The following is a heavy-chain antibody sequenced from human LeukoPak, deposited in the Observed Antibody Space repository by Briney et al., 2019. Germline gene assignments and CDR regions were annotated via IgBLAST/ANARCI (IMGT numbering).Heavy chain of an antibody. CDR1: GYTFTSYD. D-gene: IGHD3-10*01. CDR2: MNPNSGNT. V-gene: IGHV1-8*01. J-gene: IGHJ6*02. Sequence: ASVKVSCKASGYTFTSYDINWVRQATGQGLEWMGWMNPNSGNTGYAQKFQGRVTMTRNTSISTAYMELSSLRSEDTAVYYCARGSVLLWFGESTNGMDVWGQGTTVTVSS. CDR3: ARGSVLLWFGESTNGMDV.